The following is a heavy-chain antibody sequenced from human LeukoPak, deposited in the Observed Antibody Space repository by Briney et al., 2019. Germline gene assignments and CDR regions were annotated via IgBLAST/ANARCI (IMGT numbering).Heavy chain of an antibody. V-gene: IGHV3-23*01. CDR1: GFTFSSYA. CDR2: ISGSGGST. D-gene: IGHD1-1*01. J-gene: IGHJ4*02. CDR3: AKVTWSTAGTTPYVC. Sequence: GGSLRLSCAASGFTFSSYAMSWVRQAPGKGLEWVSAISGSGGSTYYADSVKGRFTISRDNSKNTLYLQMNSLRGEDAAVYYCAKVTWSTAGTTPYVCWGQGTLVTVSS.